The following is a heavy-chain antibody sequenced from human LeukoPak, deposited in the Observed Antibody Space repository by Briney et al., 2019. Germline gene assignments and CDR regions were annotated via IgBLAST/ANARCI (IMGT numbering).Heavy chain of an antibody. Sequence: SETLSLTCTVSGGSIGSGAYYWTWIRQPPGKGLEWFGYIFHSGVTSYNPSLKSRVTISVDTSKNQFSLTLTSVTAADTAVYYCASQRGPYRTSVFDYWGQGTLVTVSS. D-gene: IGHD3-16*01. CDR1: GGSIGSGAYY. CDR2: IFHSGVT. V-gene: IGHV4-30-2*01. J-gene: IGHJ4*02. CDR3: ASQRGPYRTSVFDY.